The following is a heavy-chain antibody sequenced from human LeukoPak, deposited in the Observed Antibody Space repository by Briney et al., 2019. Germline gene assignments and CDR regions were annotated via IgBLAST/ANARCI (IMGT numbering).Heavy chain of an antibody. Sequence: GASVKVSCKASGYTFNNYGMNWVRQAPGQGLQWMGWINTNTGNPTYAQGFTGWFVFSLDTSVSTAYLQISSLKAEDTAVYYCARDLGILTGYFDYWGQGTLVTVSS. V-gene: IGHV7-4-1*02. D-gene: IGHD3-9*01. CDR1: GYTFNNYG. CDR3: ARDLGILTGYFDY. J-gene: IGHJ4*02. CDR2: INTNTGNP.